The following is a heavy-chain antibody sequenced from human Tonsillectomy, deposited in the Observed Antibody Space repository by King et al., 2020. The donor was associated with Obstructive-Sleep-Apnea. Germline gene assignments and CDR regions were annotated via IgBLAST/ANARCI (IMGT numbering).Heavy chain of an antibody. V-gene: IGHV3-15*01. CDR2: IKSKTDGGTT. Sequence: VQLVQSGGGLVKPGGSLRLSCAASGFTFSNAWMSWVRQAPGKGLEWVGRIKSKTDGGTTDYAAPVKGRFTISRDDSKNTLYLQMNSLKTEDTAVYYCTTGGGDYGDYYYYYGMDVWGQGTTVTVSS. CDR1: GFTFSNAW. J-gene: IGHJ6*02. D-gene: IGHD4-17*01. CDR3: TTGGGDYGDYYYYYGMDV.